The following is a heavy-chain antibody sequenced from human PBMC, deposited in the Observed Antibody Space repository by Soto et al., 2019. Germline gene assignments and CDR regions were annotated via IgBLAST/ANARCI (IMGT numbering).Heavy chain of an antibody. D-gene: IGHD6-13*01. Sequence: QVQLQQWGAGLLKPSETLSLTCAVYGGSFSGYYWSWIRQPPGKGLEWIGEINHVGGTNYNQSIKSRLTISLDTSKNQFSLKVNSVTAADTAVYYWARGQKGYSSSWYVDWGQGTPVTVSS. CDR2: INHVGGT. J-gene: IGHJ4*02. V-gene: IGHV4-34*01. CDR3: ARGQKGYSSSWYVD. CDR1: GGSFSGYY.